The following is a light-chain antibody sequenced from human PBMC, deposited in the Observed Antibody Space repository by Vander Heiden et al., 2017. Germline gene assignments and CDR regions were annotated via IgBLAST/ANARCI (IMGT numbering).Light chain of an antibody. V-gene: IGLV1-47*01. CDR2: RNN. CDR3: AAWDDSLSGWV. Sequence: QSVLTQPPSASGTPGQRVTIPCSGSSSNIGSNYVSWYQQLPGTAPKLLSYRNNQRPAGVPDRFSGSKSGTSASLAISGLRSEDEAHYYCAAWDDSLSGWVFGGGTKLTVL. J-gene: IGLJ3*02. CDR1: SSNIGSNY.